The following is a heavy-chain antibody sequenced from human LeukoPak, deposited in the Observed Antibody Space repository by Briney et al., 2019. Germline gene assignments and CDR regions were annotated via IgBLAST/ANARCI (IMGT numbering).Heavy chain of an antibody. CDR3: AKEGGTGTRFDY. CDR2: ISGSGTGT. V-gene: IGHV3-23*01. J-gene: IGHJ4*02. CDR1: GFTFSSSA. D-gene: IGHD1-7*01. Sequence: GSLRLSCAASGFTFSSSAMSWVRQAPGKGLYWVSAISGSGTGTYYADSVKSRFTISRDNSKNTLYLRMNSLRAEDTAVYYCAKEGGTGTRFDYWGQGTLVTVSS.